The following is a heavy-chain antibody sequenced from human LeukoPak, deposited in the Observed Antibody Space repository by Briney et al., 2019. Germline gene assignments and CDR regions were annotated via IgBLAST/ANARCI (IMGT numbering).Heavy chain of an antibody. CDR2: ISYDGSNK. V-gene: IGHV3-30*18. CDR1: GFTFSSYG. CDR3: AKGGQTLTD. J-gene: IGHJ4*02. D-gene: IGHD3-10*01. Sequence: GGSLRLSCAASGFTFSSYGMHWVRQAPGKGLEWVAVISYDGSNKYYADSVKGRFTISRDNSKNTLYLQMNSLRAEDTAVYYCAKGGQTLTDWGQGTLVTVSS.